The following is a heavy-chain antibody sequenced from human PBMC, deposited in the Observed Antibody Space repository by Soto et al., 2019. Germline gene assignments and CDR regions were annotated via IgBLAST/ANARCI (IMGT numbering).Heavy chain of an antibody. CDR3: ARGPEDSDVPRWDY. D-gene: IGHD1-26*01. CDR1: GYNFNQYY. CDR2: INLRGGTT. J-gene: IGHJ4*02. Sequence: QVQLMQSGAEVRKPGASVRLSCETSGYNFNQYYIHWVRQAPGQGLEWMGIINLRGGTTEYAHKFRGRVTVTGDTSTKTAYMELRSLRYEDTAMYFCARGPEDSDVPRWDYWGQGTLVTVSS. V-gene: IGHV1-46*02.